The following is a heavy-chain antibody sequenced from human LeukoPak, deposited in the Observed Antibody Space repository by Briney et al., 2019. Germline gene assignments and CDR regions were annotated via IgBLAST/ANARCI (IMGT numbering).Heavy chain of an antibody. CDR1: GFSFNTYT. CDR2: INTKNKTM. Sequence: GRSLRLSCAASGFSFNTYTMNWARHAPGKGLEWVSFINTKNKTMYYTDAVRRRLTISRDNTKNSLYLQMNSLRAEDTFLYYCVRDRNWGFDYWGQGTMVSVCS. CDR3: VRDRNWGFDY. J-gene: IGHJ4*02. D-gene: IGHD7-27*01. V-gene: IGHV3-48*01.